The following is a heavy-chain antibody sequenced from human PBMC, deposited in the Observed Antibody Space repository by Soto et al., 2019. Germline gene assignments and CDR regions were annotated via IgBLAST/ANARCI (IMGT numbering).Heavy chain of an antibody. Sequence: EVQLVESGGGLVQPGGALRLSCAASGFTFSSYWMHWVRQAPGKXXXXVARINSDGSSTSYADSVKGRFTISRDNAKXXXXXXXXXXXXXXXXXXXXXXXXXXXXXCYHLDYWGQGTLVTVSS. CDR2: INSDGSST. V-gene: IGHV3-74*01. CDR1: GFTFSSYW. CDR3: XXXXXXXXXCYHLDY. D-gene: IGHD2-15*01. J-gene: IGHJ4*02.